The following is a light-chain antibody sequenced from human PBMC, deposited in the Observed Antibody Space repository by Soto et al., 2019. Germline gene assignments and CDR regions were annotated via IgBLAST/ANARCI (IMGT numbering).Light chain of an antibody. CDR3: QQYDMSSWT. CDR2: GAS. CDR1: QSVSRSY. J-gene: IGKJ1*01. V-gene: IGKV3-20*01. Sequence: STQSPCTLSLLPAERASLYCRASQSVSRSYLSWYQQKPGQAPRLLIYGASIRATGIPDRFSGSESGTDFTLTISRLEPEDWAVYDCQQYDMSSWTGGQGTKGDIK.